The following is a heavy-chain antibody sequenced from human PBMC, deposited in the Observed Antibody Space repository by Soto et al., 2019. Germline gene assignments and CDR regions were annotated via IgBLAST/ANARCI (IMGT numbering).Heavy chain of an antibody. J-gene: IGHJ4*02. CDR2: IRSKAYGGTT. Sequence: GESLKISCTASGFTFGDYAMSWFRQAPGKGLEWVGFIRSKAYGGTTEYAASVKGRFTISRDDSKSIAYLQMNSLKTEDTAVYYCTRTYDILTGSVHAAEPFDYWGQGTLVTVSS. D-gene: IGHD3-9*01. V-gene: IGHV3-49*03. CDR3: TRTYDILTGSVHAAEPFDY. CDR1: GFTFGDYA.